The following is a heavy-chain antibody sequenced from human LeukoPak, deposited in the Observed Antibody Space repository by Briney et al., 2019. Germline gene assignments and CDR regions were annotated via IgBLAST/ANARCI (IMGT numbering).Heavy chain of an antibody. V-gene: IGHV4-34*01. J-gene: IGHJ4*02. CDR1: GGSFSGYY. CDR2: INHSGST. D-gene: IGHD5-12*01. CDR3: ARRNGQDIVATFRRRYYFDY. Sequence: SETLSLTCAVYGGSFSGYYWSWIRQPPGKGLEWIGEINHSGSTNYNPSLKSRVTISVDTSKNQFSLKLSSVTAADTAVYYCARRNGQDIVATFRRRYYFDYWGQGTLVTVSS.